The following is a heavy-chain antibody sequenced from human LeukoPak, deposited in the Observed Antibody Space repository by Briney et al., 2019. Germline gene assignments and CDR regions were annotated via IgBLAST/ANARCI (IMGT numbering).Heavy chain of an antibody. CDR1: GDSISSGDYY. Sequence: SETLSLTCTVSGDSISSGDYYWSWIRQPAGKGLEWTGRISSSGSTNYNPSLKSRVTISLDTPKNQFSLKLSSVTAADTAVFYCARFTGYCSGTSCYPNAFDIWGQGTMVTVSS. V-gene: IGHV4-61*02. D-gene: IGHD2-2*01. CDR3: ARFTGYCSGTSCYPNAFDI. CDR2: ISSSGST. J-gene: IGHJ3*02.